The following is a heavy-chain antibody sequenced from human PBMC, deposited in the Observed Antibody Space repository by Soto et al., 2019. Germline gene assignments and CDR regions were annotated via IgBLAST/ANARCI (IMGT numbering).Heavy chain of an antibody. J-gene: IGHJ4*02. V-gene: IGHV3-11*01. CDR1: GFTFSDYY. D-gene: IGHD6-25*01. CDR2: ISSSGSTI. Sequence: GGSLRLSCAASGFTFSDYYMSWIRQAPGKGLEWVSYISSSGSTIYYADSVKGRFTISRDNAKNSLYLQRNSLRADNTTLHFGASRGRARDPHYWGQGTLVTVSS. CDR3: ASRGRARDPHY.